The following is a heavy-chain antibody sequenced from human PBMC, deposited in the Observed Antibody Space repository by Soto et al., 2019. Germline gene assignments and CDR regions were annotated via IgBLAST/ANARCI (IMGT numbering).Heavy chain of an antibody. J-gene: IGHJ6*02. CDR3: ARERDASEYSSSHGGYYGMDV. D-gene: IGHD6-6*01. CDR2: INHSGST. V-gene: IGHV4-34*01. CDR1: GGSFSGYY. Sequence: SETLSLTCAVYGGSFSGYYWSWIRQPPGKGLEWIGEINHSGSTNYNPSLKSRVTISVDTSKNQFSLKLSSVTAADTAVYYCARERDASEYSSSHGGYYGMDVWGQGTTVTVSS.